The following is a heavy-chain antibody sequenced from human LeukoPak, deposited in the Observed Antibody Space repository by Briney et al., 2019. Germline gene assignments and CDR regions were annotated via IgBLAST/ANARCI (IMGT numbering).Heavy chain of an antibody. Sequence: SETLSLTCTVSGGSISSYYWSWIRQPPGKGLEWSGYISDSGNTNYNPSLKGRVTISVDTSKNQFSLKLSSVTAADTAVYYCAGKYCSGGSCYDNWFDPWGQGTLVTVSS. V-gene: IGHV4-59*12. CDR2: ISDSGNT. D-gene: IGHD2-15*01. J-gene: IGHJ5*02. CDR3: AGKYCSGGSCYDNWFDP. CDR1: GGSISSYY.